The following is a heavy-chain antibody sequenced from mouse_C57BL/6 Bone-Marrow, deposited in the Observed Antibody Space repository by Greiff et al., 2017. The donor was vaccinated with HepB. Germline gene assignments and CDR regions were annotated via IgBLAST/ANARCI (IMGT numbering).Heavy chain of an antibody. CDR3: AREGGWGPAWFVY. CDR1: GYTFTDYY. Sequence: EVQLQQSGPELVKPGASVKISCKASGYTFTDYYMNWVKQSHGKSLEWIGDINPNNGGTSYNQKFKGKATLTVDKSSSTAYMELRSLTSEDSAVYFCAREGGWGPAWFVYGGQGTLGTVSA. V-gene: IGHV1-26*01. CDR2: INPNNGGT. J-gene: IGHJ3*01.